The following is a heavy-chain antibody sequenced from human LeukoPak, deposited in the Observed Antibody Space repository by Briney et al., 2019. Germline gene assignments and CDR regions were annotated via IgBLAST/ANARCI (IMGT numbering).Heavy chain of an antibody. CDR1: GFNFNAYG. CDR2: ISSSSSTI. J-gene: IGHJ5*02. D-gene: IGHD6-13*01. V-gene: IGHV3-48*04. CDR3: ARGFGHSKGNWFDP. Sequence: GGSLRLSCVASGFNFNAYGMNWVRQAPGKGLEWVSYISSSSSTIYYADSVKGRFTISRDNAKNSLYLQMNSLRAEDTAVYYCARGFGHSKGNWFDPWGQGTLVTVSS.